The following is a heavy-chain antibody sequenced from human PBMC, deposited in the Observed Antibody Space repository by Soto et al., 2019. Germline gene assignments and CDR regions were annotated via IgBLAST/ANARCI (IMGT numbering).Heavy chain of an antibody. V-gene: IGHV3-11*03. CDR3: ASLIDSSGYYPHDAFDI. CDR2: ISSSSSYT. D-gene: IGHD3-22*01. J-gene: IGHJ3*02. CDR1: GFTFSDYY. Sequence: GGSLRLSCAASGFTFSDYYMSWIRQAPGKGLEWVSYISSSSSYTNYADSVKGRFTISRDNAKNSLYLQMNSLRAEDTAVYYRASLIDSSGYYPHDAFDIWGQGTMVTVSS.